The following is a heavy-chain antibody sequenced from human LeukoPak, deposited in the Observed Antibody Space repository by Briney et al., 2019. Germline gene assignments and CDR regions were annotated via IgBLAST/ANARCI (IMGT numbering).Heavy chain of an antibody. V-gene: IGHV3-11*01. CDR3: ARDQEYDILTPYYFDY. D-gene: IGHD3-9*01. J-gene: IGHJ4*02. CDR2: ISSSGSTI. CDR1: GFTFSDYY. Sequence: GGSLRLSCAASGFTFSDYYMSWIRQAPGKGLEWVSYISSSGSTIYYADPVKGRFTISRDNAKNSLYLQMNSLRAEDTAVYYCARDQEYDILTPYYFDYWGQGTLVTVSS.